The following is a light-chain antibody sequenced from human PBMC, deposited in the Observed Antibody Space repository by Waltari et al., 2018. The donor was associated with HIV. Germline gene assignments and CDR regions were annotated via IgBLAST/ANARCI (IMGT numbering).Light chain of an antibody. V-gene: IGKV4-1*01. J-gene: IGKJ2*01. Sequence: DIVMTQSQGSLAVSLGERATINCKSSQSVLYSSNNKNYLAWYQQKPGQPPKLLIYWASTLESGVPDRFSGSGSGTDFTLTISSLQAEDVAVYYCQQYYSTPYTFGQGTKLEIK. CDR1: QSVLYSSNNKNY. CDR3: QQYYSTPYT. CDR2: WAS.